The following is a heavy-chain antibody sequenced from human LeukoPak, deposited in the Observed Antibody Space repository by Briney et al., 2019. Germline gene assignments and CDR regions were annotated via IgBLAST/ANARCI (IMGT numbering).Heavy chain of an antibody. CDR2: ISGSGDNT. CDR1: GFTFSSYA. V-gene: IGHV3-23*01. J-gene: IGHJ5*02. CDR3: ARSTASEGPTHNWFDP. Sequence: GSLRLSCAASGFTFSSYAMSWVRQAPGKGLEWVSSISGSGDNTYYLDSVMGRFTISRDNSKNTLYLQMNSLRAEDTAVYYCARSTASEGPTHNWFDPWGQGTLVTVSS. D-gene: IGHD2-2*01.